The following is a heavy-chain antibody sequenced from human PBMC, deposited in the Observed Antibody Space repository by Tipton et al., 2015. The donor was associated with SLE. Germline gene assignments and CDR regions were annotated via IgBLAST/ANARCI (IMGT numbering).Heavy chain of an antibody. CDR1: GFTFSSYS. J-gene: IGHJ3*02. Sequence: GSLRLSCAASGFTFSSYSMNWVRQAPGKGLEWVSSISSSSSYIYYADSVKGRFTISRDNAKNSLYLQMNSLRAEDTAVYYCARDWVSSGWYGDAFDIWGQGTMVTVSS. CDR2: ISSSSSYI. V-gene: IGHV3-21*01. CDR3: ARDWVSSGWYGDAFDI. D-gene: IGHD6-19*01.